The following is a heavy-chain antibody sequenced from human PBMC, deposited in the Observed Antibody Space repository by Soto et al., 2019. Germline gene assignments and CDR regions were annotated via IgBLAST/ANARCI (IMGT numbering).Heavy chain of an antibody. CDR1: GGTFSSYA. D-gene: IGHD2-21*02. J-gene: IGHJ4*02. V-gene: IGHV1-69*01. Sequence: QVQLVQSGAEVKKPGSSVKVSCKASGGTFSSYAISWVRQAPGQGLEWMGGIIPIFGTANYAQKFQGRVTIIEDESTSTADIELSSLRSEDTAVYYCARIRLAYCGGDCYSWFDYWGQGTLVTVAS. CDR3: ARIRLAYCGGDCYSWFDY. CDR2: IIPIFGTA.